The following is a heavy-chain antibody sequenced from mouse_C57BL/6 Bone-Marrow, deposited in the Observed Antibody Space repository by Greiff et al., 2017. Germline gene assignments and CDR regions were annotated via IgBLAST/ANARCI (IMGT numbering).Heavy chain of an antibody. CDR3: ARQGGNYGAWFAY. D-gene: IGHD2-1*01. CDR1: GYTFTSYW. J-gene: IGHJ3*01. Sequence: VKLVESGAELVKPGASVKLSCKASGYTFTSYWMHWVKQRPGQGLEWIGMIHPNSGSTNYNEKFKSKATLPVDKSSSTAYMQLSSLTSEDSAVNDSARQGGNYGAWFAYWGQGTLVTVSA. V-gene: IGHV1-64*01. CDR2: IHPNSGST.